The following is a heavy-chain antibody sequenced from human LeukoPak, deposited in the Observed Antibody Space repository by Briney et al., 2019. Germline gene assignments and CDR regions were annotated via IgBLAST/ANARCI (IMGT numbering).Heavy chain of an antibody. CDR3: ARELVELTGAFDI. CDR2: ISYDGSNK. J-gene: IGHJ3*02. Sequence: GGSLGLSCAASGFTFSSYAMHWVRQAPGKGLEWVAVISYDGSNKYYADSVKGRFTISRDNSKNTLYLQMNSLRAEDTAVYYCARELVELTGAFDIWGQGTMVTVSS. D-gene: IGHD2-2*01. CDR1: GFTFSSYA. V-gene: IGHV3-30-3*01.